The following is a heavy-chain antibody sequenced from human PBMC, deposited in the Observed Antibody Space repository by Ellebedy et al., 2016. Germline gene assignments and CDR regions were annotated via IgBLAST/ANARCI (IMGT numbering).Heavy chain of an antibody. Sequence: GGSLRLSXAASGFTFSTYSMNWVRQAPGKGLEWVSSISSSSSYIYYADSVKGRFTISRDNAKYSLYLQMSSLRAEDTAVYYCARVPYGSGSYRVDYWGQGTLVTVSS. CDR2: ISSSSSYI. D-gene: IGHD3-10*01. V-gene: IGHV3-21*01. CDR1: GFTFSTYS. CDR3: ARVPYGSGSYRVDY. J-gene: IGHJ4*02.